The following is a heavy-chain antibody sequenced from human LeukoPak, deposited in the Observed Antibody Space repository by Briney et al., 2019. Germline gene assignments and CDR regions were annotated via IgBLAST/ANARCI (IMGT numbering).Heavy chain of an antibody. CDR3: AKDNRRHYTSGPNPDSLH. Sequence: GRSLRLSCAGSGFIFNNYAMHWVRQPPGKGLEGVSGISGNSGSIDYADSGKGRFTISRYNAKDSLYLQMNSLRVEDTAFYYCAKDNRRHYTSGPNPDSLHWGQGALVTVSS. V-gene: IGHV3-9*01. CDR2: ISGNSGSI. J-gene: IGHJ4*02. D-gene: IGHD6-19*01. CDR1: GFIFNNYA.